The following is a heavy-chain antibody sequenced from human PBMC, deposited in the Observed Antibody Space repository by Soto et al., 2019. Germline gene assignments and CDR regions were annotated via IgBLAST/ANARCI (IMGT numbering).Heavy chain of an antibody. CDR2: IYYSGST. CDR1: GGSISSYY. D-gene: IGHD2-2*01. J-gene: IGHJ5*02. CDR3: ARGLGYCSSTSCRKPDWFDP. Sequence: SETLSLTCTVSGGSISSYYWSWIRQPPGKGLEWIGYIYYSGSTYYNPSLKSRVTISVDTSKNQFSLKLSSVTAADTAVYYCARGLGYCSSTSCRKPDWFDPWGQGTLVTVSS. V-gene: IGHV4-59*06.